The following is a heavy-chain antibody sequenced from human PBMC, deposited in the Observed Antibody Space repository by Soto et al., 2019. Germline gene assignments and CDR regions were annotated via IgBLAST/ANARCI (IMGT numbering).Heavy chain of an antibody. CDR3: ARDAKQLAHYYYYGMDV. Sequence: ASVKVSCKASGYTFTGYYMHWVRQAPGQGLEWMGWINPNSGGTNYAQKFQGRVTMTRDTSISTAYMELSRLRSDDTAVYYCARDAKQLAHYYYYGMDVWGQGTKVTVYS. J-gene: IGHJ6*02. V-gene: IGHV1-2*02. CDR2: INPNSGGT. CDR1: GYTFTGYY. D-gene: IGHD6-13*01.